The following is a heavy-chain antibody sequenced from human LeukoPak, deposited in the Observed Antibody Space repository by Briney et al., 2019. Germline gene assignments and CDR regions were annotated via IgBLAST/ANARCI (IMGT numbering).Heavy chain of an antibody. Sequence: PGGSLRLSCAASGFKFSSYSMKWVRQAPGKGLEWVSFISSSSSYIYYADSVKGRFTISRDNAKNSLYLQMNSLRAEDTAVYYCARAYSSSWYLIAGGFDYWGQGTLVTVSS. CDR3: ARAYSSSWYLIAGGFDY. D-gene: IGHD6-13*01. V-gene: IGHV3-21*01. CDR1: GFKFSSYS. J-gene: IGHJ4*02. CDR2: ISSSSSYI.